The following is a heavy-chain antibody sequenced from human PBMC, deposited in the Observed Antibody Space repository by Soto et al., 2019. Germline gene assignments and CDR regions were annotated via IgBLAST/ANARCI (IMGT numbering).Heavy chain of an antibody. CDR1: GFTFGSYS. D-gene: IGHD6-19*01. CDR2: ISSSSSYI. Sequence: GGSLRLSYAASGFTFGSYSMNWVRQAPGKGLEWVSSISSSSSYIYYADSVKGRFTISRDNAKNSLYLQMNSLRAEDTAVYYCARETVSSGSWDYWGQGTLVTVSS. CDR3: ARETVSSGSWDY. J-gene: IGHJ4*02. V-gene: IGHV3-21*01.